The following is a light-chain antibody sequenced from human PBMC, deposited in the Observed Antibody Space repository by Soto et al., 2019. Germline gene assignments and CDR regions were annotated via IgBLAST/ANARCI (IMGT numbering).Light chain of an antibody. Sequence: IVLTQSPATLSVSPGERATLSCRASQAVGSNLAWYQQRPGQAPRLLIYDASTRATGIPHRFSGGGSGTDSTLTISSLQSDDFAVYYCQHFNKWPHMPAFGGGTKLAIK. J-gene: IGKJ4*01. V-gene: IGKV3-15*01. CDR2: DAS. CDR1: QAVGSN. CDR3: QHFNKWPHMPA.